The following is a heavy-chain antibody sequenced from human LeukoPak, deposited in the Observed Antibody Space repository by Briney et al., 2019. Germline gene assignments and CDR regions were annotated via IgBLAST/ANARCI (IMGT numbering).Heavy chain of an antibody. D-gene: IGHD3-3*01. CDR3: ARGQPDTIFGVVIIRHYYYYMDV. J-gene: IGHJ6*03. CDR1: GGSFSGYY. V-gene: IGHV4-34*01. Sequence: PSETLSLNCAVYGGSFSGYYWSWIRQPPGKGLEWIGEINHSGSTNYNPSLKRRVTISVDTSKNQVSLKLSSVTAADTAVYYCARGQPDTIFGVVIIRHYYYYMDVWAKGTTVTVSS. CDR2: INHSGST.